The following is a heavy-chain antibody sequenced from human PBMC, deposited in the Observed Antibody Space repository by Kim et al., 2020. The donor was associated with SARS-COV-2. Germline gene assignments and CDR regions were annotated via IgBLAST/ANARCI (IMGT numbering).Heavy chain of an antibody. Sequence: GSLRLSCAASGFTFSSSAMNWVRQAPGKGLEWVSTISGSGRSTYYADSVKGRFTISRDNSKNTLYLLMNSLRAEDTAIYYCAKTDSSSYSNRFDPWGQGTLVTVSS. V-gene: IGHV3-23*01. CDR2: ISGSGRST. CDR3: AKTDSSSYSNRFDP. J-gene: IGHJ5*02. D-gene: IGHD3-22*01. CDR1: GFTFSSSA.